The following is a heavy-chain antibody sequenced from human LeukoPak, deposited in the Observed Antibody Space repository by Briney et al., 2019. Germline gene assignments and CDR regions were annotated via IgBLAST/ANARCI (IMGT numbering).Heavy chain of an antibody. Sequence: GGSLRLSCAASGFTFSSYWMSWVRQAPGKGLEWVANIKQDGSEKYYVDSVKGRFTISRDNSKNTLYLQMNSLRAEDTAVYYCAKGLGIAAAGKAFFDYWGQGTLVTVSS. V-gene: IGHV3-7*03. CDR1: GFTFSSYW. D-gene: IGHD6-13*01. J-gene: IGHJ4*02. CDR3: AKGLGIAAAGKAFFDY. CDR2: IKQDGSEK.